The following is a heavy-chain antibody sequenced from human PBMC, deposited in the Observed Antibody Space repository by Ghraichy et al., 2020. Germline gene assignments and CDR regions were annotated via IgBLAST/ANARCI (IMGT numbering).Heavy chain of an antibody. CDR2: INSDGSRI. V-gene: IGHV3-74*01. J-gene: IGHJ2*01. CDR1: GFTFSSSW. Sequence: GGSLRLSCAASGFTFSSSWMHWVRQAPGKGLVWVSRINSDGSRINYADSVKGRFTISRDNAKNTLYLQMNSLRAEDTAVYFCARDRTTIDLWGRGTLVTVSS. D-gene: IGHD1-1*01. CDR3: ARDRTTIDL.